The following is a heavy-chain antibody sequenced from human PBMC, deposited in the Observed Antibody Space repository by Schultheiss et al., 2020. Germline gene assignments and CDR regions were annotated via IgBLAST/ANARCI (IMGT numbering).Heavy chain of an antibody. Sequence: GGSLRLSCAASGFTFSSYSMSWIRQAPGKGLEWVSSITSDTYIYNADSMKGRFTISRDNAKNSLYLQMNSLRAEDTAIYYCARGTTTSDYWGQGTLVTVSS. V-gene: IGHV3-21*01. CDR3: ARGTTTSDY. D-gene: IGHD1-1*01. J-gene: IGHJ4*02. CDR2: ITSDTYI. CDR1: GFTFSSYS.